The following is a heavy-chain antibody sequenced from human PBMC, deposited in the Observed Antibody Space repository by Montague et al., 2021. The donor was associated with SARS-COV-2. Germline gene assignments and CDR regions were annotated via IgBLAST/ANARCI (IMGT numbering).Heavy chain of an antibody. CDR3: AREGLHNCFDP. J-gene: IGHJ5*02. CDR1: NGSINSYY. Sequence: SETLSLTCTVSNGSINSYYWSWVRQPPGKRLEWIGYISYRGSTNYNPSLESRVTMSLDTSTNQFSLKLRSVTAADTAVYFCAREGLHNCFDPWGQGTLVIVSS. V-gene: IGHV4-59*01. CDR2: ISYRGST. D-gene: IGHD5/OR15-5a*01.